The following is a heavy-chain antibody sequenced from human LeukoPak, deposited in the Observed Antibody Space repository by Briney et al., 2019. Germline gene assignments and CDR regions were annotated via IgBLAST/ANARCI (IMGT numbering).Heavy chain of an antibody. V-gene: IGHV4-34*01. Sequence: NSSETLSLTCAVYGGSFSGYYWSWIRQPPGKGLEWIGEINHSGSTNYNPSLKSRVTISVDTSKNQFSLKLSSVTAADTAVYYCARRGSLWLYSNYYYYGMDVWGQGTTVTVSS. CDR3: ARRGSLWLYSNYYYYGMDV. CDR2: INHSGST. D-gene: IGHD3-10*01. J-gene: IGHJ6*02. CDR1: GGSFSGYY.